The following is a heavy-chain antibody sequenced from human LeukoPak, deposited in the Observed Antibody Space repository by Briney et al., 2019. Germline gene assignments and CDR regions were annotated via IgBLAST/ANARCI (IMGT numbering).Heavy chain of an antibody. CDR2: ISSTSIYT. Sequence: GGSLRLSCAGSGFTFSSCSLTWIRQAPGKGLEWVSYISSTSIYTKYADSLKGRFTISRDNAKNSLYLQMSSLRAEDTAVYYCARGGIAAAGPIDSWGQGTLVTVSS. V-gene: IGHV3-21*05. D-gene: IGHD6-13*01. CDR3: ARGGIAAAGPIDS. J-gene: IGHJ4*02. CDR1: GFTFSSCS.